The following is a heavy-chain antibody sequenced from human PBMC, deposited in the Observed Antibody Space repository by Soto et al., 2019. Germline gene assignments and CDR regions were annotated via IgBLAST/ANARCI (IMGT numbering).Heavy chain of an antibody. V-gene: IGHV3-33*01. D-gene: IGHD6-13*01. J-gene: IGHJ4*02. CDR3: ARSVSSSWSGGDY. Sequence: GGSLRLSCAASGFTFSSYGMHWVRQAPGKGLEWVAVIWYDGSNTYYADSVKGRFTISRDNSKNSLYLQMNSLRAEDTAVYYCARSVSSSWSGGDYWGQGTLVTVSS. CDR1: GFTFSSYG. CDR2: IWYDGSNT.